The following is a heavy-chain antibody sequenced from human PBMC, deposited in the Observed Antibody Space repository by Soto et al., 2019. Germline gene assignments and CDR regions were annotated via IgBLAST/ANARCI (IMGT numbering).Heavy chain of an antibody. D-gene: IGHD3-3*01. J-gene: IGHJ6*02. CDR3: ARDPYYDFWSGYLGYGMDV. V-gene: IGHV1-46*01. CDR2: INPSGGST. Sequence: QVQLVQSGAEVKKPGASVKVSCKASGYTFTSYYMHWVRQAPGQGLEWMGIINPSGGSTSYAQKFQGRVTMPRDTSTSTVYMELSSLRSEDTAVYYCARDPYYDFWSGYLGYGMDVWGQGTTVTVSS. CDR1: GYTFTSYY.